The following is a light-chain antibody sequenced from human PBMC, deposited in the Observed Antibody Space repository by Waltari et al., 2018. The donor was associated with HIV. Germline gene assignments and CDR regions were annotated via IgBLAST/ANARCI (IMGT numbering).Light chain of an antibody. Sequence: DIQMTQSPSSLSASVGDRVTLTCRASQNSNSYLNWYQQRPGKAPELLIYATSSLQSGVPSRFSGSGSGTDFTLTISSLQPEDFATYYWQQSYSTPWTFGPGTKVDVK. CDR2: ATS. CDR1: QNSNSY. J-gene: IGKJ3*01. V-gene: IGKV1-39*01. CDR3: QQSYSTPWT.